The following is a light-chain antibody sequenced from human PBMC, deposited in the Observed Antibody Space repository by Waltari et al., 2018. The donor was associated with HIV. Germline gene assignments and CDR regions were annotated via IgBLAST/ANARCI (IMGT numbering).Light chain of an antibody. CDR1: QSLIYTDGNTY. J-gene: IGKJ1*01. CDR3: MQSTHWPGT. CDR2: KIS. Sequence: EAVLTQSPVSRSVALGWPASISCRSSQSLIYTDGNTYLNWFHQRPGQSPRRLIYKISNRDSGVPDRFSGSGSVTEFTLHISRVEAEDVGIFYCMQSTHWPGTFGQGTKVEIQ. V-gene: IGKV2-30*01.